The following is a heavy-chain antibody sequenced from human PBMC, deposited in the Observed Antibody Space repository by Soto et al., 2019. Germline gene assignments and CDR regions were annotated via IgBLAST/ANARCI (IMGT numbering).Heavy chain of an antibody. D-gene: IGHD3-22*01. CDR3: ASNYYDSSGYPFYAFDI. J-gene: IGHJ3*02. Sequence: GASVKVSCKASGYTFTSYAMHWVRQAPGQRLEWMGWISAGNGNTKYSQKFQGRVTITRDTSASTAYMELSSLRSEDTAVYYCASNYYDSSGYPFYAFDIWGQGTMVTVSS. CDR2: ISAGNGNT. CDR1: GYTFTSYA. V-gene: IGHV1-3*01.